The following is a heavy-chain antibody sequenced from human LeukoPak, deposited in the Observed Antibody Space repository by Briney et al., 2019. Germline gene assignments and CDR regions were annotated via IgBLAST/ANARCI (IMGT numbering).Heavy chain of an antibody. CDR1: GGSFSGYY. D-gene: IGHD2-15*01. Sequence: SETLSLTCAVYGGSFSGYYWSWIRQPPGKGLEWIGEINHSGSTNYNPSLKSRVTISVDTSKNQFSLKLSSVTAADTAVYYCARELGYCSGGSCYLNWFDPWGQGTLVTVSS. CDR3: ARELGYCSGGSCYLNWFDP. CDR2: INHSGST. V-gene: IGHV4-34*01. J-gene: IGHJ5*02.